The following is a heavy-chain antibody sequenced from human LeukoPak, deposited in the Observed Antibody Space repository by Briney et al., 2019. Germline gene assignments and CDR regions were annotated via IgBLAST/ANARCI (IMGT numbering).Heavy chain of an antibody. CDR2: IYPGDSDT. CDR3: ARPPPYDSGYDSWSFDI. V-gene: IGHV5-51*01. CDR1: GYSSTSYW. J-gene: IGHJ3*02. D-gene: IGHD5-12*01. Sequence: HGESLKISCKGSGYSSTSYWIGWVRQMPGKGLEWMGIIYPGDSDTRYSPSFQGQVTISADKSISTAYLQWSSLKASDTAMYYCARPPPYDSGYDSWSFDIWGQGTMVTVSS.